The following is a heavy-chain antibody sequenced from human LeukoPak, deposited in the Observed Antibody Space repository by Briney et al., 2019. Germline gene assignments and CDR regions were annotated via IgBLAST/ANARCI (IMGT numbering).Heavy chain of an antibody. CDR1: GFTFTGYY. CDR3: ASGRWSCSGGSCYPWDGMDV. V-gene: IGHV1-2*02. Sequence: ASVKVSCKTSGFTFTGYYFHWVRQAPGQGLEWMGWINPNNGGTNYAQKFQGRVTMTRDTSFTSAYMEVSRLISDDTAVYYCASGRWSCSGGSCYPWDGMDVWGQGTTVTVSS. J-gene: IGHJ6*02. CDR2: INPNNGGT. D-gene: IGHD2-15*01.